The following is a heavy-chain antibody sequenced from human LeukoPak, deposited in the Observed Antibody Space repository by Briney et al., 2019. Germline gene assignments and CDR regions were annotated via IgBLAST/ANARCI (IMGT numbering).Heavy chain of an antibody. D-gene: IGHD3-10*01. Sequence: GGSLRLSCAASGFTFGSYSMAWVRQAPGKGLEWVSVISGGGSTTYYADSGKGRSTISRDNSRNTVYLEMNSLRVDDTAVYYCARAALVRGVDYFDCWGQGTLVIVSS. CDR1: GFTFGSYS. CDR2: ISGGGSTT. V-gene: IGHV3-23*01. J-gene: IGHJ4*02. CDR3: ARAALVRGVDYFDC.